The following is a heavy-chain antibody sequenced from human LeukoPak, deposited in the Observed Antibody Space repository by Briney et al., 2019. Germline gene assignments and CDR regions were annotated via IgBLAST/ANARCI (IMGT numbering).Heavy chain of an antibody. V-gene: IGHV1-8*01. J-gene: IGHJ6*02. Sequence: ASVKVSCKASGYTFTSYDINWVRQAPGQGLEWMGWMNPNSGNTGYAQKFQGRVTMTRNTSISTAYMELSSLRSEDTAVYYCARAFCSSTSCKRARNYGMDVWGQGTTVTVS. D-gene: IGHD2-2*01. CDR2: MNPNSGNT. CDR1: GYTFTSYD. CDR3: ARAFCSSTSCKRARNYGMDV.